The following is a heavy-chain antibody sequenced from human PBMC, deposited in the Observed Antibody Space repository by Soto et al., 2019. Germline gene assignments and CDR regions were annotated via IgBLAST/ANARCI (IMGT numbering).Heavy chain of an antibody. J-gene: IGHJ6*02. CDR3: TTTDYGMDV. CDR2: IKSKTDGGTT. Sequence: WGSLRLSCAASGCTFSNAWMNLVRQAPGKGLEWVGRIKSKTDGGTTDYAAHVKGRFTISGDDSKNTLYLQMNSLKTADTAVYYCTTTDYGMDVWGQGTTVTVSS. V-gene: IGHV3-15*07. CDR1: GCTFSNAW.